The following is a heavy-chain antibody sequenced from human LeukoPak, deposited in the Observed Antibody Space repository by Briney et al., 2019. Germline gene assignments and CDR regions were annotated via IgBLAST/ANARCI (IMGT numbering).Heavy chain of an antibody. J-gene: IGHJ3*02. V-gene: IGHV4-4*07. D-gene: IGHD3-22*01. CDR1: GGSIGSYY. Sequence: SETLSLTCTVSGGSIGSYYWSWIRQPAGKGLEWIGRIYTSGSTNYNPSLKSRVTMSVDTSKNQFSLKLSSVTAADTAVYYCARGRQYYYDSSGFKNAFDIWGQGTMVTVSS. CDR3: ARGRQYYYDSSGFKNAFDI. CDR2: IYTSGST.